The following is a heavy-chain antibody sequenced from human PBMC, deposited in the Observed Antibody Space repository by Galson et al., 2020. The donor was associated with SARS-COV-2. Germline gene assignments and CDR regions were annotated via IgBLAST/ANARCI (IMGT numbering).Heavy chain of an antibody. CDR2: LYSGGST. CDR1: GFAVSDTY. V-gene: IGHV3-53*01. Sequence: GESLKISCAASGFAVSDTYMSWICQAPGKGLEWVALLYSGGSTSYTGSVKGRFIISRDSSKNSLYLHMNSLRLEDTAVYYCARDPYSGGWTNYYYFGLDVWGQGTTVTVSS. CDR3: ARDPYSGGWTNYYYFGLDV. D-gene: IGHD6-19*01. J-gene: IGHJ6*02.